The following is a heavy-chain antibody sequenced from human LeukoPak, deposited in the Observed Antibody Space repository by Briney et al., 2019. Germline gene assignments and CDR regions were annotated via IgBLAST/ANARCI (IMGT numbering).Heavy chain of an antibody. CDR2: ISSSSSYI. J-gene: IGHJ3*02. CDR1: GFTFSSYS. Sequence: GGSLRLSCAASGFTFSSYSMNWVRQAPGKGLEWVSSISSSSSYIYYADSVKGRFTISRDNAKNSLYLQMNSLRAEDTAVYYCARGLDSSGYLDAFDIWGQGTTVTVSS. CDR3: ARGLDSSGYLDAFDI. V-gene: IGHV3-21*01. D-gene: IGHD3-22*01.